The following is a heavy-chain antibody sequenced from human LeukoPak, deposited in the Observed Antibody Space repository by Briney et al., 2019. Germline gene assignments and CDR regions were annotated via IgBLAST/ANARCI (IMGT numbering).Heavy chain of an antibody. CDR3: ARGGSSNWTPFDY. D-gene: IGHD6-13*01. Sequence: SGTLSLTCAVSGGSTSSTNWWSWVRQPPGKGLEWIGEIYHSGTTNYNPSLKSRVTISVGKSRKHFSLKLNSVTAADTAVYYCARGGSSNWTPFDYWGQGAPVTVPS. CDR1: GGSTSSTNW. V-gene: IGHV4-4*02. CDR2: IYHSGTT. J-gene: IGHJ4*02.